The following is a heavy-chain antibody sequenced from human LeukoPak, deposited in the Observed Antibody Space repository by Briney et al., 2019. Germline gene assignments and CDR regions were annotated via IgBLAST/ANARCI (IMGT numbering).Heavy chain of an antibody. CDR1: GGSISSYY. J-gene: IGHJ4*02. CDR2: IYYSGST. Sequence: SETLSLTCTVSGGSISSYYWSWIRQPPGKGLEWIGYIYYSGSTNYNPSLKSRVTISVDTSKNQFSLKLSSVTAADTAVYYCARTGYSSGWLDYWGQGTLVTVSS. V-gene: IGHV4-59*01. CDR3: ARTGYSSGWLDY. D-gene: IGHD6-19*01.